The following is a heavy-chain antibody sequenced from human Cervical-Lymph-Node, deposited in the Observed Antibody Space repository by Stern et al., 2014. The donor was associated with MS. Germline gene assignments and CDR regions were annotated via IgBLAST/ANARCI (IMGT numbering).Heavy chain of an antibody. CDR3: ARDVERPYREDYYYGMDV. V-gene: IGHV1-3*01. CDR1: GYTFSRFA. D-gene: IGHD2-21*01. Sequence: QDQLVQSGAEVKEPGASVKVSCKASGYTFSRFAMHWVRQAPGQRLEWLGWINPSSGYTRDSQKFQGRVTITKDTSASTVYMELSSLRSEDTAVYYCARDVERPYREDYYYGMDVWGQGTTVTVSS. CDR2: INPSSGYT. J-gene: IGHJ6*02.